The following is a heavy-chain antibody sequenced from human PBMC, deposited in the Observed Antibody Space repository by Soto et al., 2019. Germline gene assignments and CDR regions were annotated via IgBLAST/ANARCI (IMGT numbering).Heavy chain of an antibody. D-gene: IGHD3-16*02. CDR1: GFTFSSYS. CDR2: ISSSSSYI. CDR3: ARENYDDYVWGSYRFYYFDY. Sequence: PGGSLRLSCAASGFTFSSYSMNWVRQAPGKGLEWVSSISSSSSYIYYADSVKGRFTISRDNAKNSLYLQMNSLRAEDTAVYYCARENYDDYVWGSYRFYYFDYWGQGTLV. J-gene: IGHJ4*02. V-gene: IGHV3-21*01.